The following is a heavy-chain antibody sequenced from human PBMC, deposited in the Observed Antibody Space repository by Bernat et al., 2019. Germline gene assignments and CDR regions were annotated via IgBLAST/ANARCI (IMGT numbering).Heavy chain of an antibody. V-gene: IGHV4-39*07. D-gene: IGHD2-15*01. J-gene: IGHJ5*02. CDR2: IYHSGST. Sequence: QVQLQESGPGLVKPSETLSLTCTVSGGSVSSGSYYWGWIRQPPGKGLEWIGSIYHSGSTYYNPSLKSRVTISVDTSKNQFSLKLSSVTAADTAVYYCARGVCGSGGSCYLPGWFDPWGQGTLVTVSS. CDR1: GGSVSSGSYY. CDR3: ARGVCGSGGSCYLPGWFDP.